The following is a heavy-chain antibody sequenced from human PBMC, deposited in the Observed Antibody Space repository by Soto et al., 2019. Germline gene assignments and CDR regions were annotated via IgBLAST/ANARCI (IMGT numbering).Heavy chain of an antibody. D-gene: IGHD3-22*01. V-gene: IGHV1-69*13. J-gene: IGHJ5*02. CDR1: GGTFSSYA. CDR2: IIPIFGTA. CDR3: ARGGVITSVGWFDP. Sequence: GASVKVSCKASGGTFSSYAISWVRQAPGQGLEWMGGIIPIFGTADYAQKFQGRVTITADESTSTAYMELSSLRSEDTAVYYCARGGVITSVGWFDPWGQGTLVTVSS.